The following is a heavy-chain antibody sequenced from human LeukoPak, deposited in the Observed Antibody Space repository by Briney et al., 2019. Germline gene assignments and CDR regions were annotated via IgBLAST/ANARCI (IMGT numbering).Heavy chain of an antibody. D-gene: IGHD2-15*01. V-gene: IGHV1-46*01. J-gene: IGHJ2*01. CDR2: INPSGGST. CDR1: GYTFTSYY. Sequence: ASVKVSCKASGYTFTSYYMHWVRQAPGQGLEWMGIINPSGGSTSYAQKFQGRVTMTRDTSTSTVYMELSSLRSEGTAVYYCARANGVWNPIVVVVAANGFDLWGRGTLVTVSS. CDR3: ARANGVWNPIVVVVAANGFDL.